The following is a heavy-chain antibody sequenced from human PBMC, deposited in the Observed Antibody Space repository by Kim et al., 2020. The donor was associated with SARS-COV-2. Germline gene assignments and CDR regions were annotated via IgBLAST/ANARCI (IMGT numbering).Heavy chain of an antibody. D-gene: IGHD6-25*01. V-gene: IGHV1-69*13. J-gene: IGHJ4*02. CDR2: INPNIGTA. CDR3: ARDLRQRLGGFDY. Sequence: SVKVSCKASGGTFSSYAISWVRQAPGQGLEWMGGINPNIGTANYAQKFQGRVTITEDESMSTAYMELSSLRSEDTAVYYCARDLRQRLGGFDYCGQGIL. CDR1: GGTFSSYA.